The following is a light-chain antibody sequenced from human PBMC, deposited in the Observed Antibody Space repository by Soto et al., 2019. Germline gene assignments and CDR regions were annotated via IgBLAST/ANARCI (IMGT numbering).Light chain of an antibody. CDR3: SWYTTRITRNIV. CDR2: DVS. Sequence: QSVLTQPASVSGSPGQSITISCTGTSSDVGGYNYVSWYQHHPGKAPKLLIYDVSNRPSGISNRFSGSKSDNTASLTISGLQPEDEAEYYCSWYTTRITRNIVFRTGSKVTVL. CDR1: SSDVGGYNY. J-gene: IGLJ1*01. V-gene: IGLV2-14*03.